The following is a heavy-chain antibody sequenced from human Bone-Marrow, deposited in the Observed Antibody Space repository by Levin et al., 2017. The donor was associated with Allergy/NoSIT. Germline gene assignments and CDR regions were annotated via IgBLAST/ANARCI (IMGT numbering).Heavy chain of an antibody. CDR1: GFTFSTYA. D-gene: IGHD6-13*01. V-gene: IGHV3-23*01. J-gene: IGHJ5*02. CDR3: AKAGSSWYIEIDP. Sequence: SGGSLRLSCAASGFTFSTYAMSWVRQAPGKGLEWVSVISAGGGNTNSAASFQARFTISRDNSKATLYLQMNSLTDEDTAVYYCAKAGSSWYIEIDPWGQGNLVTVSS. CDR2: ISAGGGNT.